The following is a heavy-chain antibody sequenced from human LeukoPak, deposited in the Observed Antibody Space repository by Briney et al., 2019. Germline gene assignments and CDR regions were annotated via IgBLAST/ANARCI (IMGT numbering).Heavy chain of an antibody. CDR2: IYYSGST. D-gene: IGHD6-13*01. Sequence: PSETLSLTCTVSGGSISSYYWSWIRQPPGKGLEWIGYIYYSGSTNYNPSLKSRVTISVETSKNEFSPKLRSVTAADTAVYYCARVTGYRIEDYFDYWGQGTLVTVSS. J-gene: IGHJ4*02. CDR1: GGSISSYY. V-gene: IGHV4-59*01. CDR3: ARVTGYRIEDYFDY.